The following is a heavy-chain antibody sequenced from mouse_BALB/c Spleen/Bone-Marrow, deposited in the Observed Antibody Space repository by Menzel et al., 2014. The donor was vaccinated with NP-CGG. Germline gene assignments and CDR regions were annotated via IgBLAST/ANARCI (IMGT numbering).Heavy chain of an antibody. D-gene: IGHD1-1*02. V-gene: IGHV1-7*01. CDR1: GYTFTNYW. Sequence: VQGVESGAELAKPGASVKMSCKASGYTFTNYWMHWVKPRPGQGLEWIGYINPSTGYTEYNQKFKDKATLTADKSSSTAYMQLSSLTSEDSAVYYCARSPYGHFDYWGQGTTLTVSS. CDR2: INPSTGYT. CDR3: ARSPYGHFDY. J-gene: IGHJ2*01.